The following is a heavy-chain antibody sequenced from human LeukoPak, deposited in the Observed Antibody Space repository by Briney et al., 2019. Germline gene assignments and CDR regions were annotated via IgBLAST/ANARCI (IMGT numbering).Heavy chain of an antibody. CDR3: ARDGVPAAIPEFDY. J-gene: IGHJ4*02. D-gene: IGHD2-2*01. CDR1: GFTFSSYS. CDR2: ISSSSSTI. Sequence: PGGSLRLSCAASGFTFSSYSMNWVRQAPGKGLELDSYISSSSSTIYYADSVKGRFTISRDNAKNSLYLQMNSLRAEDTAVYYCARDGVPAAIPEFDYWGQGTLVTVSS. V-gene: IGHV3-48*01.